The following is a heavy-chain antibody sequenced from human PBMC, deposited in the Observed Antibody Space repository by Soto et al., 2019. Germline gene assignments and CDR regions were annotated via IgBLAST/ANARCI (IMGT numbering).Heavy chain of an antibody. J-gene: IGHJ6*01. CDR2: FNSYNGNT. V-gene: IGHV1-18*01. CDR3: ARGEHGNNYYF. CDR1: GPTFTIYG. Sequence: ASVKASCKASGPTFTIYGISWVRQAPGQGVEWMGWFNSYNGNTNYAQKLQGRPTLTTDTSTRKDYMELRSLRSDETAVYYCARGEHGNNYYF.